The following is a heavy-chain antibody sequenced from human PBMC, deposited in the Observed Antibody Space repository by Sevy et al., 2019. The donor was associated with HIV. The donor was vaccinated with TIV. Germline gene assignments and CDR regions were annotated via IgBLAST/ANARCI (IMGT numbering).Heavy chain of an antibody. J-gene: IGHJ3*02. D-gene: IGHD2-2*01. CDR2: ISAYNGNT. V-gene: IGHV1-18*01. CDR1: GYTFTSYG. Sequence: ASVQVSCKASGYTFTSYGISWVRQAPGQGLEWMGWISAYNGNTNYAQKLQGRVTMTTDTSTSIAYMELRSLRSNDTAEYYCVYVLVVAPADRTDAFDTWGQGTMVTVSS. CDR3: VYVLVVAPADRTDAFDT.